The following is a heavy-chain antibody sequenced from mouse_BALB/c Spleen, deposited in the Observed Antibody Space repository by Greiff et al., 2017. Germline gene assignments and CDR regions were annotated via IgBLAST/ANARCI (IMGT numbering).Heavy chain of an antibody. Sequence: QVQLKQSGAELAKPGASVKMSCKASGYTFTSYWMHWVKQRPGQGLEWIGYINPSTGYTEYNQKFKDKATLTADKSSSTAYMQLSSLTSEDSAVYYCARGYYGSSTWGAGTTVTVSS. CDR1: GYTFTSYW. D-gene: IGHD1-1*01. CDR3: ARGYYGSST. CDR2: INPSTGYT. V-gene: IGHV1-7*01. J-gene: IGHJ1*01.